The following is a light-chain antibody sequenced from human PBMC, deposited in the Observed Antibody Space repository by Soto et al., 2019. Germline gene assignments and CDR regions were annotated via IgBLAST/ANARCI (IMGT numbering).Light chain of an antibody. V-gene: IGKV1-5*03. CDR1: QSISSW. J-gene: IGKJ2*01. CDR2: KAS. CDR3: HQYNSYSPYT. Sequence: DILMTQSPSTLSASVGDRVTITCRASQSISSWLAWYQQKPGKAPKLLIYKASSIASGVPSRFSGSGAGTEFTLTISMLQPDDFVSYYCHQYNSYSPYTFGQGTKLEIK.